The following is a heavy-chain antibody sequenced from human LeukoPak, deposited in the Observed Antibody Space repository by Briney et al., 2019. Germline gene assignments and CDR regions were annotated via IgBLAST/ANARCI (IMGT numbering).Heavy chain of an antibody. J-gene: IGHJ4*02. D-gene: IGHD6-13*01. V-gene: IGHV4-4*07. Sequence: SETLSLTCNVSGASISSHYWNWIRQPAGKELEWIGRIYNTGSANYNPSLKSRVTMSLDTSRNQISLKLTSVTAADTAVYYCAGHVSAAAGGRWGQGTLVTVSS. CDR2: IYNTGSA. CDR3: AGHVSAAAGGR. CDR1: GASISSHY.